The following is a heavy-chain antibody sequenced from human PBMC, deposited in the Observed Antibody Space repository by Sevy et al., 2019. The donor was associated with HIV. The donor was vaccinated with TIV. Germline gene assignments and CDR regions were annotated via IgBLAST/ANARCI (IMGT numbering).Heavy chain of an antibody. D-gene: IGHD3-22*01. J-gene: IGHJ3*02. CDR1: GFTLSSFW. Sequence: GGSLRLSCAASGFTLSSFWMTWVRQAPGKGLEWVANIKEDGRDKNNLDSVKGRFTISRDNAKNSLYLQMNSLGAEDTAVYYCASDKNHYGRSVYYDGFDIWGQGTMVTVSS. CDR2: IKEDGRDK. V-gene: IGHV3-7*03. CDR3: ASDKNHYGRSVYYDGFDI.